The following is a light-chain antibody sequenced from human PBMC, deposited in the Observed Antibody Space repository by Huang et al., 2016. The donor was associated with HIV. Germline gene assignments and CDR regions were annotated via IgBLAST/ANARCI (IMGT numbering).Light chain of an antibody. CDR3: QQYNKWPLFT. CDR2: GAS. CDR1: QNVSSD. J-gene: IGKJ3*01. Sequence: VMTQSPVTLSVSPGERATLSCRASQNVSSDLAWYQPRPGHPPRLLMYGASTRATGLPARFSGSGSGTEFTLTISSLQSEDFAVYYCQQYNKWPLFTFGPGTKVDIK. V-gene: IGKV3-15*01.